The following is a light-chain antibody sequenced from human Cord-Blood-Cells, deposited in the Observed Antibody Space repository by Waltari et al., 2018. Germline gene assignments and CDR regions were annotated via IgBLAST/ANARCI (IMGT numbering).Light chain of an antibody. CDR2: EVS. Sequence: QSALTQPPSASGSPGQSVTISCTGTSSDVGGYNYVSWYQQHPGKAPKLMIYEVSKRPSGVPVRFSCSKSGDTASLTVSGLQAEDEADYYCSSYAGSNNYVFGTGTKVTVL. J-gene: IGLJ1*01. CDR1: SSDVGGYNY. CDR3: SSYAGSNNYV. V-gene: IGLV2-8*01.